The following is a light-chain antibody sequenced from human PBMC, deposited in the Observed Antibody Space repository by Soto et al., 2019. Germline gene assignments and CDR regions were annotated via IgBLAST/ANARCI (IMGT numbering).Light chain of an antibody. Sequence: DIQMTQSPSTLSASVGDRFTITCRAGQSISSWLAWYQQKPGKAPKLLIYDASSLESGVPSRFSGSGSGTEFTLTISSLQPDDFATYYCQQYNSYWTFGQGTKVEIK. CDR2: DAS. CDR1: QSISSW. J-gene: IGKJ1*01. CDR3: QQYNSYWT. V-gene: IGKV1-5*01.